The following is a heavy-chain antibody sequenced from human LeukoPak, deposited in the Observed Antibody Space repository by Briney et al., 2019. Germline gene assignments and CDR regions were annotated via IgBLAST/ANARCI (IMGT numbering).Heavy chain of an antibody. V-gene: IGHV1-46*01. CDR3: ARDFTVDGTGGFDY. CDR2: INPRGVST. J-gene: IGHJ4*02. D-gene: IGHD6-19*01. CDR1: GYTFTTYY. Sequence: ASVKVSCKASGYTFTTYYVHWVRQAPGQGLEWMGIINPRGVSTSYAQRFQGRVTMTGDTSTSTVYMELSSLRSEDTAVYYCARDFTVDGTGGFDYWGQGTLVTVSS.